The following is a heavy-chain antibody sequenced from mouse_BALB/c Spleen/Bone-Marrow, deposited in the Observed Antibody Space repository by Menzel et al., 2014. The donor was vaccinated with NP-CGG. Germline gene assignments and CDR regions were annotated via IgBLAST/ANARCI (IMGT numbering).Heavy chain of an antibody. CDR3: AIEGYYDY. J-gene: IGHJ2*01. Sequence: EVQGVESGGGLVQPGGSRKLPCAASGFTFSSFGMHWVRQAPEKGLEWVAYISSGSSTIYYADTVKGRFTISRDNPKNTLFLQMTSLRSEDTAMYYCAIEGYYDYWGQGTTLTVSS. CDR1: GFTFSSFG. V-gene: IGHV5-17*02. CDR2: ISSGSSTI. D-gene: IGHD2-3*01.